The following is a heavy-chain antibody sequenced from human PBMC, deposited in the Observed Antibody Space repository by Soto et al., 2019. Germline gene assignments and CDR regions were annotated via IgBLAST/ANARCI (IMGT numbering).Heavy chain of an antibody. CDR1: GFTFSNCA. V-gene: IGHV3-30*18. D-gene: IGHD2-2*01. CDR2: VSYDGDNE. CDR3: AKVGGPASCNSPGCYAEHLDF. J-gene: IGHJ4*02. Sequence: GGSLRLCCGASGFTFSNCAMHWVRQDPGKGLEWVAIVSYDGDNEYYADSVRGRFFISRDNSRNTLYLQTTSLRHEDTAVYYCAKVGGPASCNSPGCYAEHLDFWGRGTQVPVSS.